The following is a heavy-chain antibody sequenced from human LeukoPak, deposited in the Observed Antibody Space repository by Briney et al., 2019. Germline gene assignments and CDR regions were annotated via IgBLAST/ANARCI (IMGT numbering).Heavy chain of an antibody. Sequence: PGGSLRLSCAASGFTFSSYGMNWVRQAPGKGLEWVAVISYDGSNKYYADSVKGRFTISRDNSKNTLYLQMNSLRAEDTAVYYCARELWFGESDGGNFDYWGQGTLVTVSS. D-gene: IGHD3-10*01. CDR1: GFTFSSYG. CDR2: ISYDGSNK. J-gene: IGHJ4*02. V-gene: IGHV3-30*03. CDR3: ARELWFGESDGGNFDY.